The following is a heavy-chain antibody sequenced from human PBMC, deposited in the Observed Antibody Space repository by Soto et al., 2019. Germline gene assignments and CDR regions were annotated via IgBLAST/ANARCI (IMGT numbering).Heavy chain of an antibody. CDR3: ARGRGGVQH. CDR1: GGSFSGYY. D-gene: IGHD3-10*01. CDR2: LNDSGST. Sequence: SETLSLTCAVYGGSFSGYYCSWIRQPPGKGLEWIGELNDSGSTNYNAPLKSRVSISVDTSKNQFSLKLSSVTAADTAVYYCARGRGGVQHWGQGTLVTVSS. V-gene: IGHV4-34*01. J-gene: IGHJ1*01.